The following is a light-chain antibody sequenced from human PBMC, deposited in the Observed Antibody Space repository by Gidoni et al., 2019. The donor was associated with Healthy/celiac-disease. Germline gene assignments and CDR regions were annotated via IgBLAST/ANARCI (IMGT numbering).Light chain of an antibody. CDR2: GAS. J-gene: IGKJ4*01. V-gene: IGKV3-20*01. CDR3: QQYGSSPPLT. CDR1: QSGSSSY. Sequence: EIVLTQSPGTLSLSPGERATLSCRASQSGSSSYLAWYQQKPGQAPRLLIYGASSRATGIPDRFSGSGSGTDFTLTISRREPEDFAVYYCQQYGSSPPLTFXGXTKVEIK.